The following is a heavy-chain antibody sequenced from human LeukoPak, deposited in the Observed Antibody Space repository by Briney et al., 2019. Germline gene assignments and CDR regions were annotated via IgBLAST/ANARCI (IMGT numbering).Heavy chain of an antibody. D-gene: IGHD2-2*01. CDR2: ISSSSGYI. CDR3: ARGGYQPYYYMDV. J-gene: IGHJ6*03. CDR1: GFTLRSYT. Sequence: GGSLRLSCAASGFTLRSYTMNWVRQAPGKGLEWVSSISSSSGYIFYADSVKGRFTISRDNSKNIVYLQMDSLRVDDTALYYCARGGYQPYYYMDVWGTGTTVTVSS. V-gene: IGHV3-21*01.